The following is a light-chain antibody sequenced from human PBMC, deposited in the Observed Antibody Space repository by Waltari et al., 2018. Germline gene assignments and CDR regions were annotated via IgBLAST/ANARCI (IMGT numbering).Light chain of an antibody. CDR1: SSDVGNYDY. V-gene: IGLV2-14*01. CDR3: SSYTSSDTYV. Sequence: QSALTQPASVSGSPGQSITISCTGTSSDVGNYDYVSWYQQHSGKAPNLTIYDVRHRPSGVFDRFSCSKSCNTASLTISGLQAEDEADYYCSSYTSSDTYVFGTGTKVTVL. CDR2: DVR. J-gene: IGLJ1*01.